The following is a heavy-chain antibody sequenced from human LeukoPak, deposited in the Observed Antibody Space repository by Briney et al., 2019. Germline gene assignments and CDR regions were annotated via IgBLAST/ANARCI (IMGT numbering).Heavy chain of an antibody. J-gene: IGHJ4*02. CDR3: AYSDGPTRPFDY. CDR2: IIPIFATS. D-gene: IGHD5-24*01. V-gene: IGHV1-69*13. Sequence: ASVTVSCKASGGTFSIYAFSWVRQAPGQGLEWMGGIIPIFATSNYAQKFQGRVTITADESSSTAYMELSSLRSEDTAVYYCAYSDGPTRPFDYWGQGTLVTVSS. CDR1: GGTFSIYA.